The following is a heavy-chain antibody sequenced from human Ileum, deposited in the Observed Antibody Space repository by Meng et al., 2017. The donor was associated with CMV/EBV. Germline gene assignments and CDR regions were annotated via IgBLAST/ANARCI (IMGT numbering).Heavy chain of an antibody. CDR3: ARGDYTAFDS. V-gene: IGHV1-46*01. Sequence: VSCNTSGYAFSNCYIHWVRQAPGQGLEWMGMIDPSGATATYAQRFQGRLSMTRDTATTSVHLELRSLRSEDTAVYYCARGDYTAFDSWGQGALVTVSS. J-gene: IGHJ4*02. CDR2: IDPSGATA. CDR1: GYAFSNCY. D-gene: IGHD4-11*01.